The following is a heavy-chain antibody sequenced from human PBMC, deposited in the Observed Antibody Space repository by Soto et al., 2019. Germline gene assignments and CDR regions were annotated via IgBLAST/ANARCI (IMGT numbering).Heavy chain of an antibody. J-gene: IGHJ6*02. CDR2: IFSGGET. D-gene: IGHD3-10*01. CDR3: ARWGSGYYYGLDV. CDR1: GFTVSNKY. V-gene: IGHV3-53*02. Sequence: EVQLVETGGGLIQPGGSLRLSCAASGFTVSNKYMSWVRQAPGNGLEWISVIFSGGETYYADSVKGRFTISRDNSKNTLYLQMSSQRADDTAMYYCARWGSGYYYGLDVWGQGTTVTVSS.